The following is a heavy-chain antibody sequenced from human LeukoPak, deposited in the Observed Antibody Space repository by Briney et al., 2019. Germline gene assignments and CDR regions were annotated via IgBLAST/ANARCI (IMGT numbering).Heavy chain of an antibody. CDR2: IYYSGST. Sequence: PSETLSLTCTVSGGSISSYYWSWIRQPPGKGLEWIGYIYYSGSTNYNPSLKSRVTISVDTSKNQFSLKLSSVTAADTAVYYCASQPYCGGDCYSHFDYWGQGTLATVSS. CDR3: ASQPYCGGDCYSHFDY. CDR1: GGSISSYY. J-gene: IGHJ4*02. V-gene: IGHV4-59*01. D-gene: IGHD2-21*02.